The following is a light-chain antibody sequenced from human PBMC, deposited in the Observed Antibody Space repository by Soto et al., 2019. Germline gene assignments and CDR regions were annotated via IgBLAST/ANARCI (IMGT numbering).Light chain of an antibody. J-gene: IGLJ2*01. Sequence: QSALTQPRSVSGSPGQSVTISCTGTNSDVGGYNYVSWYQQHPDKAPKVMIYDVSKRPSGVPDRFSSSKSGNTASLTISGLQAEDEADYYCCSYAGSNTLVFGGGTKLTVL. CDR2: DVS. CDR1: NSDVGGYNY. CDR3: CSYAGSNTLV. V-gene: IGLV2-11*01.